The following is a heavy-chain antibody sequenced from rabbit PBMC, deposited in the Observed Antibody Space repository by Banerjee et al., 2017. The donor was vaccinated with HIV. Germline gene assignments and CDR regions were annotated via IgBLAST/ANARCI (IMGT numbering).Heavy chain of an antibody. V-gene: IGHV1S45*01. Sequence: QEQLVESGGGLVQPGGSLKLSCKASGFDFSDYGVSWVRQAPGKGLEWIGCILPGSGSTYYANWAKGRFTISKTSSTTVILQMTSLTAADTATHFCARGGGDGGDGFDLWGPGTLVTVS. CDR3: ARGGGDGGDGFDL. J-gene: IGHJ4*01. CDR2: ILPGSGST. CDR1: GFDFSDYG. D-gene: IGHD2-1*01.